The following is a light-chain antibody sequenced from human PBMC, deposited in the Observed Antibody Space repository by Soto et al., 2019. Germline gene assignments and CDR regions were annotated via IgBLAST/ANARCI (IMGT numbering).Light chain of an antibody. V-gene: IGKV3-15*01. J-gene: IGKJ1*01. Sequence: EIVMTQSPATLSVSPGEGATLSCRASQSVSSKLAWYQQKPGQAPRLLIYGASTRATGIPARVSGSGSGTEFTLIISSLQSEDSAVYYCQQYKSWLWTFVQGIKVEIK. CDR2: GAS. CDR1: QSVSSK. CDR3: QQYKSWLWT.